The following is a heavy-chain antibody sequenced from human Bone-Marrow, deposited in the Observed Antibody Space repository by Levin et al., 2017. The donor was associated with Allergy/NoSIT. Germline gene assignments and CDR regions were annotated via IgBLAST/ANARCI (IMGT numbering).Heavy chain of an antibody. Sequence: SCAASGFIFSDFYMTWIRQAPGKGLEWVAPLSSTSSYTSYADSVKGRFTISRDNAKSSLYLQLSSLRAEDTAVYYCARGRVATPLPFDFWGQGSLVTVSS. V-gene: IGHV3-11*05. CDR2: LSSTSSYT. D-gene: IGHD5-12*01. CDR3: ARGRVATPLPFDF. J-gene: IGHJ4*02. CDR1: GFIFSDFY.